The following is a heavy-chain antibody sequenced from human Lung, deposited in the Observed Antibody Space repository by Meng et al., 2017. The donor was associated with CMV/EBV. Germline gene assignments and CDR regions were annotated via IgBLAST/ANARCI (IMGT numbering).Heavy chain of an antibody. CDR2: IGTVGDT. Sequence: GGSLRPSCTAPGFTFSTYDFHWVRQPTGKGLEWVSSIGTVGDTYSIGSVKGRFIISREDAKNSVYLKMNGLRDGDTGLYYCARARSPTHFDYWGQGALVTVSS. CDR1: GFTFSTYD. J-gene: IGHJ4*02. V-gene: IGHV3-13*01. CDR3: ARARSPTHFDY.